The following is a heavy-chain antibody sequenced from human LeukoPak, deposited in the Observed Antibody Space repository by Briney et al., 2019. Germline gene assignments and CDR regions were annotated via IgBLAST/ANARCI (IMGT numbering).Heavy chain of an antibody. J-gene: IGHJ4*02. D-gene: IGHD1-1*01. Sequence: GGSLRLSCAASGLTFSSYWMHWARQAPGKGLVWVSRINSDGSSTSYADSVKGRFTISRDNAKNTLYLQMNSLRAEDTAVYYCVRGTGYNVFDYWGQGTLVTVS. CDR1: GLTFSSYW. CDR3: VRGTGYNVFDY. V-gene: IGHV3-74*01. CDR2: INSDGSST.